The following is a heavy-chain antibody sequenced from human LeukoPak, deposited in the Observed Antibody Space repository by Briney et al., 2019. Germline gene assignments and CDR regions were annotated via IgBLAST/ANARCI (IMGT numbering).Heavy chain of an antibody. V-gene: IGHV4-4*07. Sequence: PSETLSLTCTVSGGSISSYYWSWIRQPAGKGLEWIGRIYTSGSTNYNPSLKSRVTMSVDTSKNQFSLKLSSVTAADTAVYYCARQPRYGSGSYYNSLRHFDYWGQGTLVTVSS. CDR2: IYTSGST. CDR3: ARQPRYGSGSYYNSLRHFDY. J-gene: IGHJ4*02. CDR1: GGSISSYY. D-gene: IGHD3-10*01.